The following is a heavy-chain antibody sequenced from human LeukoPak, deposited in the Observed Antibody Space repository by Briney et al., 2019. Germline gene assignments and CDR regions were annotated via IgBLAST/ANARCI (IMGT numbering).Heavy chain of an antibody. V-gene: IGHV3-23*01. CDR3: ARHRSSWLIDY. Sequence: GGSLRLSCAASGFTFNTYAMRWVRQAPWERLQWVSGISDSGGNTYYADSVRGRFTISRDNSKNTLYLQMNSLRAEDTAVYYCARHRSSWLIDYWGQGTLVTISS. J-gene: IGHJ4*02. CDR1: GFTFNTYA. D-gene: IGHD6-6*01. CDR2: ISDSGGNT.